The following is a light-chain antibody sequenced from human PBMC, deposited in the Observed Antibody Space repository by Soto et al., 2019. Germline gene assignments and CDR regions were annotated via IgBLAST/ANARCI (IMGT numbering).Light chain of an antibody. J-gene: IGLJ1*01. CDR2: DVS. Sequence: QSALTQPASVSGSPGQSITISCTGTISDVSGYNFVSWYQQYPGKAPKLMIYDVSNWPSGVSNRFSGSKSGNTASLTISGLQAEDEADYYCSSYTSSNTYVFGAGTKVTVL. CDR1: ISDVSGYNF. V-gene: IGLV2-14*03. CDR3: SSYTSSNTYV.